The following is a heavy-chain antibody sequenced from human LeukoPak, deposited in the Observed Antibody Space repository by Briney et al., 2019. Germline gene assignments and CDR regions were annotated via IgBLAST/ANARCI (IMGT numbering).Heavy chain of an antibody. Sequence: GASVKVSCKASGYTFTSYDINWVRQATGQGLEWMGWMNPNSGNTGYAQKFQGRVTMTRNTSISTAYMELSSLRSEDTAVYYCARRPPLRYFDWLPGFDPWGQGTLVTVSS. V-gene: IGHV1-8*01. D-gene: IGHD3-9*01. CDR3: ARRPPLRYFDWLPGFDP. J-gene: IGHJ5*02. CDR2: MNPNSGNT. CDR1: GYTFTSYD.